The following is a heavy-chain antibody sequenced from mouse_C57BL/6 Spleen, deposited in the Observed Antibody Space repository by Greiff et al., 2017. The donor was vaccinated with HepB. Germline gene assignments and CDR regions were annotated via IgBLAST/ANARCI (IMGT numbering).Heavy chain of an antibody. V-gene: IGHV2-2*01. CDR1: GFSLTSYG. J-gene: IGHJ3*01. D-gene: IGHD2-3*01. CDR2: IWSGGST. CDR3: AISYDGYYGFAY. Sequence: VKLVESGPGLVQPLQSLSITCTVSGFSLTSYGVHWVRQSPGKGLEWLGVIWSGGSTDYNAAFISRLSISKDNSKSQVFFKMNSLQADDTAIYYCAISYDGYYGFAYWGQGTLVTVSA.